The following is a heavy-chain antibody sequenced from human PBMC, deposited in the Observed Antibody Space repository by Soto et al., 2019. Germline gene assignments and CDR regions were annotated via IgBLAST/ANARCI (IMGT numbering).Heavy chain of an antibody. CDR2: IYSGGST. CDR3: ARERDYVWGSYRYYFDY. D-gene: IGHD3-16*02. V-gene: IGHV3-66*01. Sequence: GGSLRLSCAASGFTVSSNYMSWVRQAPGKGLEWVSVIYSGGSTYYADSVKGRFTISRDNSKNTLYLQMNSLRAEDTAVYYCARERDYVWGSYRYYFDYWGQGTLVTVSS. CDR1: GFTVSSNY. J-gene: IGHJ4*02.